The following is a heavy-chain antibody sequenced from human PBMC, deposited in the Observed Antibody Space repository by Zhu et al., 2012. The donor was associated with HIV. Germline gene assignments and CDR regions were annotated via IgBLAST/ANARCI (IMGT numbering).Heavy chain of an antibody. Sequence: QVQLQESGPGLVKPSETLSLTCAVSGYSISSGYYWGWIRQPPGKGLEWIGSIYHSGSTYYNPSLKSRVTISVDTSKNQFSLKLSSVTAADTAVYYCARDRVSHDYGGLFDPWGPGNPGHRLL. CDR2: IYHSGST. D-gene: IGHD4-23*01. CDR1: GYSISSGYY. J-gene: IGHJ5*02. V-gene: IGHV4-38-2*02. CDR3: ARDRVSHDYGGLFDP.